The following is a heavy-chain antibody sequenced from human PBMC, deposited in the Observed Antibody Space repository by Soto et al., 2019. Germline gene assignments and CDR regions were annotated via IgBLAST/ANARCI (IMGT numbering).Heavy chain of an antibody. CDR2: ILYTGST. Sequence: PSETLSLTCTVSGASIKTHSYYWGWIRQPPGKGLEWIGSILYTGSTYYNPSLKSRVTVSLDTSKNQFSLNLSSVTAADTAVFYCARLHSGSYQPDYWGQGTLVTVSS. CDR3: ARLHSGSYQPDY. CDR1: GASIKTHSYY. V-gene: IGHV4-39*01. D-gene: IGHD1-26*01. J-gene: IGHJ4*02.